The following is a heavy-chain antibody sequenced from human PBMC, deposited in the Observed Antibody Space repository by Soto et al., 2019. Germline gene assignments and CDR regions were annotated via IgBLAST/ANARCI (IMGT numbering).Heavy chain of an antibody. CDR1: GGSISSTNW. Sequence: SETLSLTCVVSGGSISSTNWWTWVRQTPGKGLEWIGEVYHTGSTKYNPSLKNRVTISVDKSNNQFSLNLKSVTAADTAVYYCATLPTRIVVVVLPIPSWGQGTLVTVSS. CDR2: VYHTGST. D-gene: IGHD2-15*01. J-gene: IGHJ4*02. V-gene: IGHV4-4*02. CDR3: ATLPTRIVVVVLPIPS.